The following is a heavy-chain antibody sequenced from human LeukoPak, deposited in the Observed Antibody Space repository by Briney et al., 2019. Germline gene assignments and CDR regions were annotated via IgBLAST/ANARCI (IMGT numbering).Heavy chain of an antibody. CDR2: MYHSGST. D-gene: IGHD2-2*01. J-gene: IGHJ4*02. Sequence: SETLSLTCAVSGGSISSGGDSWGWIRQPPGKGLEWIGYMYHSGSTYYNPSLKSRVTISVDRPKHQFSLKLSSVTAADTAVYYCASRHVDCSSTSCPPHYFDYWGQGTLLTVSS. CDR1: GGSISSGGDS. V-gene: IGHV4-30-2*01. CDR3: ASRHVDCSSTSCPPHYFDY.